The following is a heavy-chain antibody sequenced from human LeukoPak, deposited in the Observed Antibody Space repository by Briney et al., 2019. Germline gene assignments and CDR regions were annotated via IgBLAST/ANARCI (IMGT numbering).Heavy chain of an antibody. CDR3: MRLEEEDGYNAKPFDF. CDR2: IYYSGNT. CDR1: GGSISNSNYY. V-gene: IGHV4-39*01. Sequence: PSETLSLTCTVSGGSISNSNYYWGWVRQPPGKGLEWIGTIYYSGNTYYNPSLKSRVTISVDTSKNQFSLRLTSVTAADTAVYFCMRLEEEDGYNAKPFDFWGQGTLVTVSS. D-gene: IGHD5-24*01. J-gene: IGHJ4*02.